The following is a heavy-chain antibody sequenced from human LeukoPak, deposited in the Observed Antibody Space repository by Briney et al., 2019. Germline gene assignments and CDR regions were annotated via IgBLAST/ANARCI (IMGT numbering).Heavy chain of an antibody. V-gene: IGHV4-61*02. CDR3: ARVVQAITNWFDP. J-gene: IGHJ5*02. D-gene: IGHD1-14*01. CDR2: IYTSGST. CDR1: GGSISSGSYY. Sequence: PSQTLSLTCTVSGGSISSGSYYWSWIRQPAGKGLEWIGRIYTSGSTNYNPSLKSRVTISVDTSKNQFSLKLSSVTAADTAVYYCARVVQAITNWFDPWGQGTLVTVSS.